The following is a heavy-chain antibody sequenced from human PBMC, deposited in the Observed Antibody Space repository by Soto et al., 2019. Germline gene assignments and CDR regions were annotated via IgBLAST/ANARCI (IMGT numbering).Heavy chain of an antibody. CDR1: GFTCVSYS. J-gene: IGHJ5*02. CDR3: ATRSWFDP. D-gene: IGHD3-10*01. V-gene: IGHV3-21*01. Sequence: GPSLGLPSAASGFTCVSYSMNWVRQAPGTGLEWVSSISSSSIYLYYADSVKGRFTISRDNAKNSLYLQMNSLRAEDTAVDYCATRSWFDPWRQGTLVTVSS. CDR2: ISSSSIYL.